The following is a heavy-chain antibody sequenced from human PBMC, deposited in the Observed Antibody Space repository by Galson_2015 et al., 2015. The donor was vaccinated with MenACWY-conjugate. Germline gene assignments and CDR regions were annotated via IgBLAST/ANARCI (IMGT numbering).Heavy chain of an antibody. CDR2: IKQDGGEE. CDR3: ARRTLSGVYYYFDS. D-gene: IGHD5/OR15-5a*01. CDR1: GFTFSSYW. V-gene: IGHV3-7*01. Sequence: SLRLSCAASGFTFSSYWMNWVRQAPGKGLEWVANIKQDGGEEYYVDSVKGRFTISRDNAKNSLYLQMNSLRAEDTAVYYCARRTLSGVYYYFDSWGQGTLVTVSS. J-gene: IGHJ4*02.